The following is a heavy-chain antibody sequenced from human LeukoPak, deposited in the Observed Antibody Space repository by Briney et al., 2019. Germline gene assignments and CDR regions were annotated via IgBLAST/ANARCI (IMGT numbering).Heavy chain of an antibody. CDR3: VREVSAADAGYMDV. CDR2: ISVFYGHT. J-gene: IGHJ6*03. D-gene: IGHD6-13*01. CDR1: GYTFTNYG. V-gene: IGHV1-18*01. Sequence: ASVKVSCKASGYTFTNYGISWVRQAPGQGLEWMGWISVFYGHTNYSENLQGRVTMTTDTSTGTAYMEVRGLRSDDTAVYYCVREVSAADAGYMDVWGTGTTVIVSS.